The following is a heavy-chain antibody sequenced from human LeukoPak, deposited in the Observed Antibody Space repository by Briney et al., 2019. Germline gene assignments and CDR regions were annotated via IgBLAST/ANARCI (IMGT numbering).Heavy chain of an antibody. CDR2: IHYSGNT. J-gene: IGHJ5*02. D-gene: IGHD3-10*01. CDR3: ARSPYYYGSGSYSSNWFDP. V-gene: IGHV4-39*07. Sequence: SETLSLTCTVSGDSISSSGCYWGWLRQPPGKGLEWIGSIHYSGNTYYNPSLKSRVTVSVDTSKNQFSLKLSSVTAADTAVYYCARSPYYYGSGSYSSNWFDPWGREPWSPSPQ. CDR1: GDSISSSGCY.